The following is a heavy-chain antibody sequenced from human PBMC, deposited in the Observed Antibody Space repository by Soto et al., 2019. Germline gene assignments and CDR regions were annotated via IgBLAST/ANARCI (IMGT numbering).Heavy chain of an antibody. CDR2: INAHSGGT. D-gene: IGHD6-6*01. CDR1: GFSFTGYY. V-gene: IGHV1-2*02. Sequence: ASVKVSCKASGFSFTGYYIHWLRQAPGQGLEWMGWINAHSGGTEYAQKFQGRVTLTRDTSIATAYLTLTSLTSDDTALYYCAKDLTRQLAFWLDPWGQGTQVTVSS. J-gene: IGHJ5*02. CDR3: AKDLTRQLAFWLDP.